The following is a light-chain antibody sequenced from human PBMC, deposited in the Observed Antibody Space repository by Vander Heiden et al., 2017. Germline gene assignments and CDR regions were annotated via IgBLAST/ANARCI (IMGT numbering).Light chain of an antibody. V-gene: IGLV2-23*01. CDR1: SREVGSNNL. Sequence: QSAPTQPASVSGSPRQSFTSSCTGTSREVGSNNLVSWYQQQPGKAPKLMIYEGSKRPSGVANRFSGSKSGNTASLTISGLQAEDEADYYCCSYAGSSTLWVFGGGTKLTVL. J-gene: IGLJ2*01. CDR2: EGS. CDR3: CSYAGSSTLWV.